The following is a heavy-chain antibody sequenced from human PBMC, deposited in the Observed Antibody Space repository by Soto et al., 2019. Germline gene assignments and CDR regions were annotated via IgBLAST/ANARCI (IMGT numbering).Heavy chain of an antibody. Sequence: SETLSLTCSFSGDSVTSHYLTWIRQSPEKGLEWIGYMHYTGFSHYNPSLKSRLTISVDTSKNQFSLKLSSVTAADTAVYYCARTNYVGDYVDYWGQGTLVTVSS. D-gene: IGHD3-16*01. CDR3: ARTNYVGDYVDY. CDR1: GDSVTSHY. CDR2: MHYTGFS. J-gene: IGHJ4*02. V-gene: IGHV4-59*02.